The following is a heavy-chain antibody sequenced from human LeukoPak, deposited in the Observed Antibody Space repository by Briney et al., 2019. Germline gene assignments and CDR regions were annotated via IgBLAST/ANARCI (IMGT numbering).Heavy chain of an antibody. CDR3: ARDRGPTGYYDSSGYGH. CDR2: MNPNSGNT. D-gene: IGHD3-22*01. J-gene: IGHJ4*02. CDR1: GYTFTSYD. Sequence: GASVKVSCKASGYTFTSYDINWVRQATGQGLEWMGWMNPNSGNTGYAQKFQGRVTMTRNTSISTAYMELSSLRSEDTAVYYCARDRGPTGYYDSSGYGHWGQGTLVTVSS. V-gene: IGHV1-8*01.